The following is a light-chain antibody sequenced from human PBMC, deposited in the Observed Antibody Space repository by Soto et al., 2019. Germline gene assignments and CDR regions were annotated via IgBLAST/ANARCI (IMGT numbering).Light chain of an antibody. J-gene: IGKJ4*01. CDR2: DGS. V-gene: IGKV1-5*01. Sequence: DIQMTQSPSTLSASVGDRVAITCRASQSVRSWLAWYQQKPGRAPKFLIYDGSSLESGVPSRFSGSGSGTEFTLTISNLQPDDFATYYCQQYDNYPLTFGGGTKVEI. CDR3: QQYDNYPLT. CDR1: QSVRSW.